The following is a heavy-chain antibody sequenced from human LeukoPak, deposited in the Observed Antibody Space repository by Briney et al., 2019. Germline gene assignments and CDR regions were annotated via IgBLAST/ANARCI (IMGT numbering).Heavy chain of an antibody. D-gene: IGHD3-3*01. CDR1: GGSISSRPYY. CDR2: ISYSGTT. Sequence: SETLSLTCTVSGGSISSRPYYWGWVRQSPGKGLEWIGTISYSGTTYYNPSLKSRVTISIDTSKNQFSLKLSSVTAADTAVYYCARGPGPTYYDFWSGYTSTSYFDYWGQGTLVTVSS. CDR3: ARGPGPTYYDFWSGYTSTSYFDY. V-gene: IGHV4-39*01. J-gene: IGHJ4*02.